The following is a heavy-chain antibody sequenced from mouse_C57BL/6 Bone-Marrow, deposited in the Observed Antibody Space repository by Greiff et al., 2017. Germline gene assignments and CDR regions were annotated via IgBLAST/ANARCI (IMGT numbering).Heavy chain of an antibody. CDR3: ARFYYGSSYGFAY. J-gene: IGHJ3*01. D-gene: IGHD1-1*01. Sequence: QVQLQQPGAELVKPGASVKMSCKASGYTFTSYWITWVKQRPGQGLEWIGDIYPGSGSTNYNEKFKSKATLTVDTSSSTAYMQLSSLTSEDSAVYYWARFYYGSSYGFAYWGQGTLVTVSA. CDR2: IYPGSGST. CDR1: GYTFTSYW. V-gene: IGHV1-55*01.